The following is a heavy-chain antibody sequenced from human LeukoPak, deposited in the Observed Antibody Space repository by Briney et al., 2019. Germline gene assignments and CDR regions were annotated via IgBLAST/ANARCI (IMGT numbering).Heavy chain of an antibody. D-gene: IGHD7-27*01. J-gene: IGHJ4*02. V-gene: IGHV3-23*03. Sequence: PGGSLRLSCAASGFTFSGYAMNWVRQAPGKGLEWVSLIFASGSTTKYADSVKGRFTISRVNSKNTLYLQMNSLRAEDTAVYYCAKDGGLWVSAHWGDSWGRGTLVTVSS. CDR2: IFASGSTT. CDR3: AKDGGLWVSAHWGDS. CDR1: GFTFSGYA.